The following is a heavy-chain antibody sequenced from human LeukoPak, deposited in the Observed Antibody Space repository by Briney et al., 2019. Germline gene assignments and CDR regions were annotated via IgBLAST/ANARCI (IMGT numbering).Heavy chain of an antibody. V-gene: IGHV3-21*01. D-gene: IGHD3-10*01. CDR1: GFTFSSYA. J-gene: IGHJ4*02. CDR3: ARRYYGSGRSSIGPEYYFDY. Sequence: GGSLRLSCAASGFTFSSYAMSWVRQAPGKGLEWVSSISSSSSYIYYADSVKGRFTISRDNAKNSLYLQMNSLRAEDTAVYYCARRYYGSGRSSIGPEYYFDYWGQGTLVTVSS. CDR2: ISSSSSYI.